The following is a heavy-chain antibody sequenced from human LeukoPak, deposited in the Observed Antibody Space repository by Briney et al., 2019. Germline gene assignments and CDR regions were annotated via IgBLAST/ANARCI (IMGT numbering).Heavy chain of an antibody. CDR3: AKVMNMIVVASIDS. J-gene: IGHJ4*02. CDR2: IGGTGYST. Sequence: GGSLRLSCAASGFTFSSYGMSWVRQAPGKGLEWVSAIGGTGYSTYCADSVKGRFSISRDNSKNTLYLHMDSLRAEDTAVYYCAKVMNMIVVASIDSWGQGILVTVSS. CDR1: GFTFSSYG. D-gene: IGHD3-22*01. V-gene: IGHV3-23*01.